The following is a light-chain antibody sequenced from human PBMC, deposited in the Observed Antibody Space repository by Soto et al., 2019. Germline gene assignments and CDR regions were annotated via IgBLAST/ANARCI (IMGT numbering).Light chain of an antibody. V-gene: IGKV1-9*01. J-gene: IGKJ2*01. CDR2: AAS. CDR3: QQVKTYPRT. CDR1: QDISSF. Sequence: DIQLTQSPSFLSASVGDRVTITCRASQDISSFLAWYQQKAGKAPKLLIFAASTLQSGVPSRFRGSGSGTEFTLTISSLQHEDVATYYCQQVKTYPRTFGQGTKVDIK.